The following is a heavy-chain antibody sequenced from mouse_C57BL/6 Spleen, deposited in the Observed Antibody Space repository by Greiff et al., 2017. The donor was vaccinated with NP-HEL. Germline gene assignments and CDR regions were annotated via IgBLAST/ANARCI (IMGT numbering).Heavy chain of an antibody. J-gene: IGHJ3*01. D-gene: IGHD1-1*01. CDR3: TPHFTTVVAPRAY. V-gene: IGHV14-1*01. CDR1: GFNIKDYY. Sequence: EVKLVESGAELVRPGASVKLSCTASGFNIKDYYMHWVKQRPEQGLEWIGRIDPEDGDTEYAPKFQGKATMTADTSSNTAYLQLSSLTSEDTAVYYCTPHFTTVVAPRAYWGQGTLVTVSA. CDR2: IDPEDGDT.